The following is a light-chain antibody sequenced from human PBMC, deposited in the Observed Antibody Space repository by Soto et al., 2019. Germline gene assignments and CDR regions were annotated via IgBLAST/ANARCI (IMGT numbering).Light chain of an antibody. V-gene: IGKV3-20*01. CDR2: GGS. J-gene: IGKJ4*01. CDR1: QSVSSSY. Sequence: EIVLTQSPGTLSLSLGQRATLSCRASQSVSSSYLAWYQQKPVQAPRLLICGGSSRATGIPDRFSGRGSGTDFTLTISRLEAEDFAVYYCQQYGTSPLTFGGGTKVDIK. CDR3: QQYGTSPLT.